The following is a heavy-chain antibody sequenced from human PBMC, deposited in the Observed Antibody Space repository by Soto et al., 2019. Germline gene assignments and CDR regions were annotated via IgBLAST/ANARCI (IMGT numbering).Heavy chain of an antibody. D-gene: IGHD3-3*01. CDR2: INAGNGNT. CDR1: GYTFTSYA. V-gene: IGHV1-3*01. J-gene: IGHJ4*02. CDR3: ARAQFWSGYYLEPYYFDY. Sequence: ASVKVSCKASGYTFTSYAMHWVRQAPGQRLEWMGWINAGNGNTKYSQKFQGRVTITRDTSASTAYMELSSLRSEDTAVYYCARAQFWSGYYLEPYYFDYWGQGTLVTVSS.